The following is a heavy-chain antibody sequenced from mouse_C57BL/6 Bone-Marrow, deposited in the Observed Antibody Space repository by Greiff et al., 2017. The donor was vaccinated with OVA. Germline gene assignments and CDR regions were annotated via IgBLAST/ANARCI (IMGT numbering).Heavy chain of an antibody. Sequence: QVQLKQPGAELVKPGASVKVSCKASGYTFTSYWMHWVKQRPGQGLEWIGRIHPSDSDTNYNQKFKGKATLTVDKSSSTAYMQLSSLTSEDSAVYYCAILYGYGSSHWYFDVWGTGTTVTVSS. CDR2: IHPSDSDT. D-gene: IGHD1-1*01. J-gene: IGHJ1*03. CDR1: GYTFTSYW. V-gene: IGHV1-74*01. CDR3: AILYGYGSSHWYFDV.